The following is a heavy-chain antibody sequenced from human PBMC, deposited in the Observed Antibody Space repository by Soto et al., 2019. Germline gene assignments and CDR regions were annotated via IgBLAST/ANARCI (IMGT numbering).Heavy chain of an antibody. CDR2: IYHGGNT. Sequence: SETLSLTCAVSGGSITSGGYSWGCLRQPPGQGLGWIGYIYHGGNTYYNPSLKGPVTNALNHSRKQFFLRLNSVTDAATAVYFCAGRKYGVVVGSVWFDPWGQGTLVTVSS. V-gene: IGHV4-30-2*01. D-gene: IGHD2-21*01. CDR1: GGSITSGGYS. J-gene: IGHJ5*02. CDR3: AGRKYGVVVGSVWFDP.